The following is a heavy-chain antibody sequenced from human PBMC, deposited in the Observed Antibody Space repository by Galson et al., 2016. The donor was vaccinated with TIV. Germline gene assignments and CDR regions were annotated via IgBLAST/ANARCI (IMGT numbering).Heavy chain of an antibody. CDR3: ARIPGYYDSSGHYIPRSFDY. CDR2: IDWDDDK. Sequence: PALVKPTQTLTLTCTFPGFSLNTDGMCVTWIRQPPGKALEWLARIDWDDDKSYSPSLKTRLTIPKDTSKNQVYLTMTNMDPVDTATDYCARIPGYYDSSGHYIPRSFDYWGQGTLVTVSS. J-gene: IGHJ4*02. V-gene: IGHV2-70*11. CDR1: GFSLNTDGMC. D-gene: IGHD3-22*01.